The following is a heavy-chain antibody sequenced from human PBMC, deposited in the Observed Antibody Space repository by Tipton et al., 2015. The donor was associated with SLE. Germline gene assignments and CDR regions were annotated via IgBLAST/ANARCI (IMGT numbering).Heavy chain of an antibody. CDR3: TTGVYSSSWYGPQYVQH. J-gene: IGHJ1*01. Sequence: SLRLSCAASGFTFSSYSMNWVRQAPGKGLEWVSYISSSSSTIYYADSVKGRFTISRDNAKNSLYLQMNSLRAEDTAVYYCTTGVYSSSWYGPQYVQHWGQGTLVTVSS. CDR2: ISSSSSTI. CDR1: GFTFSSYS. D-gene: IGHD6-13*01. V-gene: IGHV3-48*04.